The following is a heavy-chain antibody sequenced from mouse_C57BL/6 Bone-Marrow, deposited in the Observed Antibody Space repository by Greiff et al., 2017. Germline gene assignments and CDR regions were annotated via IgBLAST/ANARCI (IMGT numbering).Heavy chain of an antibody. V-gene: IGHV1-62-2*01. J-gene: IGHJ3*01. Sequence: QVQLKQSGAELVKPGASVTLSCTASGYTFTEYTIHWVKQRSGQGLEWIGWFYPGSGSIKYNEKFKDKATLAADKSSSKVDMENSRLTSEDCTVYFGARHGLAGYCVWFAYWGQGTRGSVTA. CDR3: ARHGLAGYCVWFAY. D-gene: IGHD2-3*01. CDR1: GYTFTEYT. CDR2: FYPGSGSI.